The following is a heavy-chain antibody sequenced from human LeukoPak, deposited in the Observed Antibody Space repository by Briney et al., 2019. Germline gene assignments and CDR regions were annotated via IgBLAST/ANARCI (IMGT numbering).Heavy chain of an antibody. CDR3: ANDEGDDFWSGYYRY. V-gene: IGHV3-21*01. CDR2: ISSSISYI. Sequence: GGSLRLSCAASGFTFSSYSMNWVRQAPGKGLEWVSSISSSISYIYYADSVKGRFTISRDNAKNSLYLQMNSLRAEDTAVYYCANDEGDDFWSGYYRYWGQGTLVTVSS. D-gene: IGHD3-3*01. CDR1: GFTFSSYS. J-gene: IGHJ4*02.